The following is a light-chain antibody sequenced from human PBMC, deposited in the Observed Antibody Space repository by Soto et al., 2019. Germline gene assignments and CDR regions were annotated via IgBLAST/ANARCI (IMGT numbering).Light chain of an antibody. CDR1: QSVSSSY. CDR3: QQYGSSPWT. Sequence: EIVLTQSPGTLSSSPGERATLSCRASQSVSSSYLAWYQQKPGQAPRLLIYGASSRATGIPDRFSGSGSGTDFTLTISRLEPEDFAVYYCQQYGSSPWTFGQGTKGEIK. CDR2: GAS. J-gene: IGKJ1*01. V-gene: IGKV3-20*01.